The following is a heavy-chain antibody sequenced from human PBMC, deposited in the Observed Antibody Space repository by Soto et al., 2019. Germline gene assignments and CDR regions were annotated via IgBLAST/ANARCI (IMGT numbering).Heavy chain of an antibody. CDR2: INPSGGST. J-gene: IGHJ4*02. CDR3: ASGYEPVPSFDY. CDR1: GYTFTSYY. V-gene: IGHV1-46*03. Sequence: ASVKVSCKASGYTFTSYYMHWVRQAPGQGLEWMGIINPSGGSTSYAQKFQGKVTMTRDTSTSTVYMELSSLRSEDTAVYYCASGYEPVPSFDYWGQGTLVTVSS. D-gene: IGHD5-12*01.